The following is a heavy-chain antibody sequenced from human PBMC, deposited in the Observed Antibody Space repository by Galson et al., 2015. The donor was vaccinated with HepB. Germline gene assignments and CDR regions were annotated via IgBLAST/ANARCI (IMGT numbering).Heavy chain of an antibody. CDR2: ISSSSSYI. D-gene: IGHD6-13*01. CDR3: ARDLVAYSSRTGGMDV. J-gene: IGHJ6*02. CDR1: GFIFSSYS. V-gene: IGHV3-21*01. Sequence: SLRLSCAASGFIFSSYSMNWVRQAPGKGLEWVSSISSSSSYIYYADSVKGRFTISRDNAKNSLYLQMNSLRAEDTAVYYCARDLVAYSSRTGGMDVWGQGTTVTVSS.